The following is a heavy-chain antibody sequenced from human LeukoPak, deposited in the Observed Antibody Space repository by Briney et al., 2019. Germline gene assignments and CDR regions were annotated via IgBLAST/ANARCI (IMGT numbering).Heavy chain of an antibody. Sequence: GGSLRLSCAASGFTFTTYGMHWVRQAPGKGLEWVAFIRYDATNKYYADSVKGRFTISRDNSKNTLYLQMNSLRAEDTAVYYCAKDKYNFWSGSNYYYMDVWGKGTTVTVSS. J-gene: IGHJ6*03. CDR1: GFTFTTYG. V-gene: IGHV3-30*02. CDR2: IRYDATNK. CDR3: AKDKYNFWSGSNYYYMDV. D-gene: IGHD3-3*01.